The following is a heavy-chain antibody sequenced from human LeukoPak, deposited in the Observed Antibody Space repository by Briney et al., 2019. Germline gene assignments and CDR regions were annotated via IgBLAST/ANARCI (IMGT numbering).Heavy chain of an antibody. Sequence: SVKVSCKASGYTLTTHYIHWVRQAPGQGLEWMGGIIPIFGTANYAQKFQGRVTITADESTSTAYMELSSLRSEDTAVYYCARGPPPSYYFDYWGQGTLVTVSS. CDR1: GYTLTTHY. J-gene: IGHJ4*02. CDR2: IIPIFGTA. D-gene: IGHD6-6*01. V-gene: IGHV1-69*13. CDR3: ARGPPPSYYFDY.